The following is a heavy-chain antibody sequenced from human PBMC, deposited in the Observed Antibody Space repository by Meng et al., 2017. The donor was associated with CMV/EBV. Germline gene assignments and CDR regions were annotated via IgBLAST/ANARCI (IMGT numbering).Heavy chain of an antibody. V-gene: IGHV4-34*01. Sequence: GSFSGYGGSWVRQPPGKGLEWVGQINAGRGTNYYPPIKKRSTITVTTTTTQLSLKLSRTLAADTAVFYCATYGSGAQSRRTNWYSDLWGRGTLVTVSS. D-gene: IGHD3-10*01. CDR1: GSFSGYG. CDR2: INAGRGT. CDR3: ATYGSGAQSRRTNWYSDL. J-gene: IGHJ2*01.